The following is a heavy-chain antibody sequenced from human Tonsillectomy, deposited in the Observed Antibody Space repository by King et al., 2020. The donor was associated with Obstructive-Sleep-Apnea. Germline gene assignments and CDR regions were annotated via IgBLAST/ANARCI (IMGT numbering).Heavy chain of an antibody. V-gene: IGHV3-48*03. CDR1: GFTFSSYS. Sequence: VQLVESGGGLVQPGGSLRLSCAASGFTFSSYSLHWVRQAPGKGLEWLSYISRGGTTIYYADSVQGRFTISRDNAKNSLSLQINSLSAEDTAVYFCAREGGYYDSSGYAPIFDYWGQGTLVTVSS. D-gene: IGHD3-22*01. CDR3: AREGGYYDSSGYAPIFDY. CDR2: ISRGGTTI. J-gene: IGHJ4*02.